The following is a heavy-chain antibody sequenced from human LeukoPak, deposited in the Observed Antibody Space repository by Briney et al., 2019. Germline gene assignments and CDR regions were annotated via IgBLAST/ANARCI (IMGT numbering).Heavy chain of an antibody. CDR2: ISSSSSYI. CDR3: ARDRSAYCGGDCYSGY. Sequence: GGSLRLSCAASGFTFSSYSRNWVRQAPGKGLEWVSSISSSSSYIYYADSVKGRFTISRDNAKNSLYLQMNSLRAEDTAVYSCARDRSAYCGGDCYSGYWGQGTLVTVSS. D-gene: IGHD2-21*02. V-gene: IGHV3-21*01. CDR1: GFTFSSYS. J-gene: IGHJ4*02.